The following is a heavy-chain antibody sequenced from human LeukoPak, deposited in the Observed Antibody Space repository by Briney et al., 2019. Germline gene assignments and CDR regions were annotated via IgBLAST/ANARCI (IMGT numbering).Heavy chain of an antibody. CDR3: ARDRGDCSSTSCGGNNNWFDP. J-gene: IGHJ5*02. Sequence: ASVKVSCKASGYTFTGYYMHWVRQAPGQGLEWMGRINPNSGSTNYAQKFQGRVTMTRDTSISTAYMELSRLRSDDTAVYYCARDRGDCSSTSCGGNNNWFDPWGQGTLVTVSS. V-gene: IGHV1-2*06. CDR2: INPNSGST. D-gene: IGHD2-2*01. CDR1: GYTFTGYY.